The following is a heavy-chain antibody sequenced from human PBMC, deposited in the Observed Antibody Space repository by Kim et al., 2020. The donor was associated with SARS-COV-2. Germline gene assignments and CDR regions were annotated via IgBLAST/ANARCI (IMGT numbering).Heavy chain of an antibody. J-gene: IGHJ4*02. CDR3: ARDNESSIFGVVIRPNSFDY. D-gene: IGHD3-3*01. V-gene: IGHV3-21*01. CDR1: GFTFSSYS. CDR2: ISSSSSYI. Sequence: GGSLRLSCAASGFTFSSYSMNWVRQAPGKGLEWVSSISSSSSYIYYADSVKGRFTISRDNAKNSLYLQMNSLRADDTAVYYCARDNESSIFGVVIRPNSFDYWGQGTLVTVSS.